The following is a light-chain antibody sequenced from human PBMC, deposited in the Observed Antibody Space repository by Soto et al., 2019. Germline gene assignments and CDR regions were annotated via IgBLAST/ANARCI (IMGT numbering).Light chain of an antibody. V-gene: IGKV1-8*01. CDR3: QQYYSYPPT. Sequence: AIRMTQSPSSRSSSTGDRVTITCRASQGISSYLAWYQQKPGKAPKLLIYAASTLQSGVPSRFSGSGSGTDGTITISCLQSEDGAAYYCQQYYSYPPTFGGGTKVDIK. J-gene: IGKJ4*01. CDR2: AAS. CDR1: QGISSY.